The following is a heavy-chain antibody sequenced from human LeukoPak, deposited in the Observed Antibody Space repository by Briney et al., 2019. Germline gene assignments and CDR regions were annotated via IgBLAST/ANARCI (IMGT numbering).Heavy chain of an antibody. CDR3: AKDRSRGELNFDS. D-gene: IGHD1-26*01. J-gene: IGHJ4*02. CDR2: ISSSSTYI. CDR1: GFIFSKYT. V-gene: IGHV3-21*01. Sequence: GGSLRLSCAASGFIFSKYTMNWVRQAPGKGLEWVSSISSSSTYIYYADSVKGRFTISRDNSKNTLYLQMNSLRAEDTAVYYCAKDRSRGELNFDSWGQGTLVTVSS.